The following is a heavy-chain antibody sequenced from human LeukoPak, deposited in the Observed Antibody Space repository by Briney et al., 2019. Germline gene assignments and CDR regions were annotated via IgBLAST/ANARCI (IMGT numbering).Heavy chain of an antibody. D-gene: IGHD3-22*01. CDR3: ARVTSGYDSSDDY. CDR1: GFTFSSYA. CDR2: IIPIFGTA. J-gene: IGHJ4*02. Sequence: GGSLRLSCAASGFTFSSYAISWVRQAPGQGLEWMGGIIPIFGTANYAQKFQGRVTITADKSTSTAYMELSSLRSEDTAVYYCARVTSGYDSSDDYWGQGTLVTVSS. V-gene: IGHV1-69*06.